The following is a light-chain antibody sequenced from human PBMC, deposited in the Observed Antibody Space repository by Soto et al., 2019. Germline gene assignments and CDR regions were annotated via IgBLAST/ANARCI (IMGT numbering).Light chain of an antibody. J-gene: IGLJ1*01. CDR3: ISYTSGTSPYV. CDR1: SSDVVGYNY. V-gene: IGLV2-14*01. CDR2: EVT. Sequence: QSALTQPASVSGSPGQSINISCTGTSSDVVGYNYVSWYQHHPGKAPKLIIYEVTNRPSGVSNRFSGSKSGNTASLTISGLQAEDEADYYCISYTSGTSPYVFGTGTKLTVL.